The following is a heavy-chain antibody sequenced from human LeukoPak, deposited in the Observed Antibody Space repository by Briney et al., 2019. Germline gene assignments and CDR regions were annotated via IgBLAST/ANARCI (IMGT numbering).Heavy chain of an antibody. D-gene: IGHD6-13*01. CDR2: IKSDGSST. V-gene: IGHV3-74*01. CDR3: AKPRGYSIPYYFDY. Sequence: AGGSLRLSCAASGFTFSSYWMHWVRQAPGKGLVWVSHIKSDGSSTSYADSVKGRFTISRDNAKNTLYLQMNSLRAEDTAVYYCAKPRGYSIPYYFDYWGQGTLVTVSS. J-gene: IGHJ4*02. CDR1: GFTFSSYW.